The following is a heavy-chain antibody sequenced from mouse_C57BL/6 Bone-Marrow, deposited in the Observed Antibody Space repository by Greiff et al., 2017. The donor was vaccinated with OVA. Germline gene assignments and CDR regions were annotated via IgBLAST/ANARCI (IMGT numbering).Heavy chain of an antibody. D-gene: IGHD1-1*01. V-gene: IGHV5-12*01. CDR1: GFTFSDYY. Sequence: EVKVVESGGGLVQPGGSLKLSCAASGFTFSDYYMYWVRQTPEKRLEWVAYISNGGGSTYYPATVKGRFTISRDNAKNHLYLQMSRLKSEYTAMYYCAREGELRYFDYWGQGTTLTVSS. CDR3: AREGELRYFDY. CDR2: ISNGGGST. J-gene: IGHJ2*01.